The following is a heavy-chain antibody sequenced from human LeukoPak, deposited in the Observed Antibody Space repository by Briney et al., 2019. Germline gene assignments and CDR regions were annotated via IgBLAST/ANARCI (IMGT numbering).Heavy chain of an antibody. V-gene: IGHV3-21*01. CDR2: ISSSSSYI. J-gene: IGHJ4*02. Sequence: PGGSLRLSCAASGFTFSSYSMNWVRQAPGKGLEWVSSISSSSSYIYYADSVKGRFTISRDNAKNSLYLQMNSLRAEDTAVYYCAREWSTCCYLDYWGQGTLVTVSS. CDR1: GFTFSSYS. D-gene: IGHD3-3*01. CDR3: AREWSTCCYLDY.